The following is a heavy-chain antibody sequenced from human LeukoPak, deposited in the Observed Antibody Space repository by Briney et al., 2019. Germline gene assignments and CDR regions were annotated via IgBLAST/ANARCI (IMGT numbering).Heavy chain of an antibody. CDR1: GYTLTELS. Sequence: ASVKVSCKVSGYTLTELSMHWVRQAPGKGLEWMGGFDPEDGETIYAQKFQGRVTMTEDTSTDTAYMELSSLRPEDTAVYYCATAFHRSGYFQPLDYWGQGTLVTVSS. J-gene: IGHJ4*02. D-gene: IGHD3-22*01. CDR2: FDPEDGET. CDR3: ATAFHRSGYFQPLDY. V-gene: IGHV1-24*01.